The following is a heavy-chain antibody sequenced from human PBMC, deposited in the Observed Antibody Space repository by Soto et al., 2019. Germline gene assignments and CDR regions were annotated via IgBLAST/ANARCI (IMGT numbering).Heavy chain of an antibody. V-gene: IGHV3-53*01. Sequence: SLRLSCSASLFTVSSNYMSWVLQSPFKWLEFVSVIYSGGSTYYADSVKGRFTISRDNSKNTLYLQMNSLRAEDTAVYYCARVRVAEMATTYYFEYWGQGTLVTVSS. D-gene: IGHD5-12*01. CDR3: ARVRVAEMATTYYFEY. CDR1: LFTVSSNY. CDR2: IYSGGST. J-gene: IGHJ4*02.